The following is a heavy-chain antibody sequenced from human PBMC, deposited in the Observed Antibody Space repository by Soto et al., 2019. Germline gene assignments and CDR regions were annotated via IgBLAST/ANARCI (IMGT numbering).Heavy chain of an antibody. CDR3: ARGDSTDCSNGVCSFFYNHDMDV. Sequence: GASVKVSWKASGYSFTDYRIHWVRQAPGQGLEWLGRINPKSGGTSTAQKFQGWVTMTTDTSISTASMELTRLTSDDTAIYYCARGDSTDCSNGVCSFFYNHDMDVWG. V-gene: IGHV1-2*04. CDR2: INPKSGGT. CDR1: GYSFTDYR. J-gene: IGHJ6*02. D-gene: IGHD2-8*01.